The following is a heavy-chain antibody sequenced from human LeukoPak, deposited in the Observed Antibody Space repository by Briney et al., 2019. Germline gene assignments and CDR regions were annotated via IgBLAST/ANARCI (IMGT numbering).Heavy chain of an antibody. J-gene: IGHJ4*02. Sequence: PSETLSLTCTVSGASVSSVSYYWTWIRQPPGKGLEWIGYIYYSGSTNYNPSLKSRVTISVDTSKNQFSLKLSSVTAADTAVYYCARDAVVWGSYFGYWGQGTLVTVSS. D-gene: IGHD3-16*01. CDR1: GASVSSVSYY. V-gene: IGHV4-61*01. CDR2: IYYSGST. CDR3: ARDAVVWGSYFGY.